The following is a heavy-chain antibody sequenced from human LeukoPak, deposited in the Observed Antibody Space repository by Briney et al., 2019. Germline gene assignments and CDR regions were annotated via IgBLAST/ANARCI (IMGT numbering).Heavy chain of an antibody. CDR2: IDPSDSYT. CDR1: GSSFTSYW. D-gene: IGHD3-10*01. CDR3: ATGITMVRGVIGY. J-gene: IGHJ4*02. V-gene: IGHV5-10-1*01. Sequence: GEPLRISCKGPGSSFTSYWISWVRQMPGKGLEWMGRIDPSDSYTNYSPSFQGHVTISADKSISTAYLQWSSLKASDTAMYYCATGITMVRGVIGYGGQGTLVTVSS.